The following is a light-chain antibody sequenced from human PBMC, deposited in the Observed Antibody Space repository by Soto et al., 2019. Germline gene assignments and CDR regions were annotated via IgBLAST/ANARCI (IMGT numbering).Light chain of an antibody. Sequence: DIQMTQSPSTLSASVGDRVTITCLASQSLDSWLAWYQQKPGKAPKRLIYKASILESGVPSRFSGSGSGTEYTLTISNLQPDDFATEYYPQYNGYWTCGQGRKVEIK. CDR3: PQYNGYWT. V-gene: IGKV1-5*03. J-gene: IGKJ1*01. CDR1: QSLDSW. CDR2: KAS.